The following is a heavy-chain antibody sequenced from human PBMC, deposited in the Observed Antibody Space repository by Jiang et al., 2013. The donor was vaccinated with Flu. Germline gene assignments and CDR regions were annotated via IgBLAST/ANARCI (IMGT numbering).Heavy chain of an antibody. CDR1: GFSLSSSGMC. CDR3: ARTRPGSGSYYNDF. J-gene: IGHJ4*02. D-gene: IGHD3-10*01. CDR2: VDWDDDR. Sequence: CAFSGFSLSSSGMCVSWIRQPPGKALEWLARVDWDDDRNYITSLKTRLTISKDTSKNQVVLRMTNMDPTDTATYYCARTRPGSGSYYNDFWGQGIQITVSS. V-gene: IGHV2-70*11.